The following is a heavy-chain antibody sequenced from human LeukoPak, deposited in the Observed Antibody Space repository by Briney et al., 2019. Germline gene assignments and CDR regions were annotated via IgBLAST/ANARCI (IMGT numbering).Heavy chain of an antibody. J-gene: IGHJ4*02. V-gene: IGHV4-34*01. CDR3: ARGNYDYYDH. D-gene: IGHD1-7*01. Sequence: SETLSLTCTVYGGSFSGYHWSWIRQPPGKGLEWIGEINHSGSTNYNPSLKSRVTISVDTSKNQFSLKVSSVTAADTAVYYCARGNYDYYDHWGQGTLVTVSS. CDR2: INHSGST. CDR1: GGSFSGYH.